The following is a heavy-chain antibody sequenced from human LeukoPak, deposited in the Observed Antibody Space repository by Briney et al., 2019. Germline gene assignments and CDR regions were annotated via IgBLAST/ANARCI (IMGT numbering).Heavy chain of an antibody. CDR2: IKSKSDGGTT. Sequence: GGSLRLSCAASGFTFSSYAMSWVRQAPGKGLEWVGRIKSKSDGGTTDYAAPVKGRFTFSRDDSRNTLYLQMNSLNTADTAVYYCTTDPRNGYYFDFWGQGTLVTVSS. V-gene: IGHV3-15*01. D-gene: IGHD1-1*01. J-gene: IGHJ4*02. CDR1: GFTFSSYA. CDR3: TTDPRNGYYFDF.